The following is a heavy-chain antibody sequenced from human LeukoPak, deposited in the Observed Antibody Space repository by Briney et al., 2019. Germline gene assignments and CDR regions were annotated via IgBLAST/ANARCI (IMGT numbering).Heavy chain of an antibody. V-gene: IGHV1-8*01. CDR1: GYTFTSYD. D-gene: IGHD6-13*01. CDR2: MNPNSGNT. CDR3: ARLGSSSWYEVYYYYYGMDV. J-gene: IGHJ6*02. Sequence: ASVTVSCKASGYTFTSYDINWVRQATGQGLEWMGWMNPNSGNTGYAQKFQGRVTMTRNTSISTAYMELSSLRSEDTAVYYCARLGSSSWYEVYYYYYGMDVWGQGTTVTVSS.